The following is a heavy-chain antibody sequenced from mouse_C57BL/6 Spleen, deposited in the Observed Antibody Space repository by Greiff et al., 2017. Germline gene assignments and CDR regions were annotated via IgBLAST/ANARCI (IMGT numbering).Heavy chain of an antibody. CDR1: GYTFTSYW. D-gene: IGHD2-1*01. CDR3: ATIYYGPLGGY. CDR2: IDPSDSYT. Sequence: VQLQQPGAELVRPGTSVKLSCKASGYTFTSYWMHWVKQRPGQGLEWIGVIDPSDSYTNYNQKFKGKATLTVDTSSSTAYMQLSSLTSEDSAVYYCATIYYGPLGGYWGQGTTLTVSS. V-gene: IGHV1-59*01. J-gene: IGHJ2*01.